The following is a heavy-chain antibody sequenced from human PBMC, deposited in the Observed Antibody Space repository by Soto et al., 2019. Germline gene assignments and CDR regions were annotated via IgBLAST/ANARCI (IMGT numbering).Heavy chain of an antibody. D-gene: IGHD2-2*01. J-gene: IGHJ6*03. Sequence: SETLSLTCTVSGGSISSYYWSWIRQPPGKGLEWIGYIYYSGSTNYNPSLKSRVTISVDTSKNQFSLKLSSVTAADTAVYYCARSPPVVVVPAANKGEKTKESDYYYYMDVWGKGTTVTVSS. CDR1: GGSISSYY. CDR2: IYYSGST. V-gene: IGHV4-59*01. CDR3: ARSPPVVVVPAANKGEKTKESDYYYYMDV.